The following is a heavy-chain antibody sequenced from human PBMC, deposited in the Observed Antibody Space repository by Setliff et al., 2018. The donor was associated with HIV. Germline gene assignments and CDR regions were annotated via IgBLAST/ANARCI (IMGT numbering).Heavy chain of an antibody. J-gene: IGHJ4*02. CDR2: IYTSGRT. V-gene: IGHV4-61*02. Sequence: LSLTCTVSGGSISSGSHYWSWIRQPAGKGLEWIGFIYTSGRTNYNPSLKSRVTISVDRSKNQFSLNLSSVTAADTALYYCASLFHDTSAPWLYYFDYWGQGTLVTVSS. CDR1: GGSISSGSHY. CDR3: ASLFHDTSAPWLYYFDY. D-gene: IGHD3-22*01.